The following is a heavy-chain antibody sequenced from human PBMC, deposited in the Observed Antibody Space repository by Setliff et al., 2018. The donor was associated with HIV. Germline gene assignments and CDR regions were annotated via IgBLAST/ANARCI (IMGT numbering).Heavy chain of an antibody. Sequence: SETLSLTCAVSGGSISSRNWWSWVRQPPGKGLEWIGEIYHSGSTKYNTFLKSRISMSVDTFENQCSLKLNYVTAADTAVYYFARFYGGNFFFDYWGQGALVTVSS. CDR1: GGSISSRNW. D-gene: IGHD4-17*01. V-gene: IGHV4-4*02. J-gene: IGHJ4*02. CDR3: ARFYGGNFFFDY. CDR2: IYHSGST.